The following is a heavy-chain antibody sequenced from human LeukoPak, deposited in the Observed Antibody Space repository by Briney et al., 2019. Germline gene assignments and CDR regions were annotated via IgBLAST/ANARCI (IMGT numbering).Heavy chain of an antibody. CDR1: GGSISSSSYY. CDR2: IYYSGST. J-gene: IGHJ5*02. D-gene: IGHD5-18*01. CDR3: AREGYNIHWFDP. Sequence: SETLSLTCTVSGGSISSSSYYWGWIRQPPGKGLEWIGSIYYSGSTYYNPSLKSRVTISVDTSKNQFSLKLSSVTAADTAVYYCAREGYNIHWFDPWGQGTLVTVSS. V-gene: IGHV4-39*07.